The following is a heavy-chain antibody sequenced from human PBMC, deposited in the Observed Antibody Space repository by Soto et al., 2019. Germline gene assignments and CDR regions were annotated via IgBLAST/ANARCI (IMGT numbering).Heavy chain of an antibody. Sequence: GESLKISCKGSGYSFTSYWISWVRQMPGKGLEWMGRIDPSDSYTNYSPSFQGHITISADKSISTAYLQWSSLKASDTAMYYCASSPRGYCSSTSCRELGNYYGMDVWGQGTSVTVSS. CDR1: GYSFTSYW. D-gene: IGHD2-2*01. CDR3: ASSPRGYCSSTSCRELGNYYGMDV. CDR2: IDPSDSYT. J-gene: IGHJ6*02. V-gene: IGHV5-10-1*01.